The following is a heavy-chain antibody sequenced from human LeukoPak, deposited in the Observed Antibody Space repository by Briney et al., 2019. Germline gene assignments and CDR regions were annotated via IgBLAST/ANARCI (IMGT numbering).Heavy chain of an antibody. CDR3: ARALGYCTNGVCYDYFDY. D-gene: IGHD2-8*01. Sequence: SVKVSCKASGGTFSSYAISWVRQAPGQGLEWMGGIIPIFGTANYAQKFQGRVTITTDESTSTAYMELSSLRSDDTAVYYCARALGYCTNGVCYDYFDYWGQRTLVTVSS. J-gene: IGHJ4*02. CDR1: GGTFSSYA. V-gene: IGHV1-69*05. CDR2: IIPIFGTA.